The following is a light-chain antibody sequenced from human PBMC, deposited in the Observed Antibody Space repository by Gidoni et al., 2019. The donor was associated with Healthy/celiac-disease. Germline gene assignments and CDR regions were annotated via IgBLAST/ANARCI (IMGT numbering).Light chain of an antibody. J-gene: IGLJ3*02. CDR1: ALPKQY. CDR2: KDS. V-gene: IGLV3-25*03. Sequence: SYELTQPPSVSVSPGQTARITCSGDALPKQYAHWYQRKPGQAPGLVIYKDSERPSGIPERFSGSSSGTTVTLTISGVQAEDEADYYCQSADSSGTYPVFGGGTKLTVL. CDR3: QSADSSGTYPV.